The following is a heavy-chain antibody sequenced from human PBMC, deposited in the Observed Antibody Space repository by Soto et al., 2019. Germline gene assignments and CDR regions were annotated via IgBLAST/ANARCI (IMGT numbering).Heavy chain of an antibody. Sequence: SETLSLTCAVYGGSFSGYYWSWIRQPPGKGLEWIGEINHRGSTNYNPSLKSRVTISVDTSKNQFSLKLSSVTAADTAVYYCASVMNIVVVVAATGNGWFDSWGQGTLVTVS. CDR1: GGSFSGYY. CDR2: INHRGST. D-gene: IGHD2-15*01. CDR3: ASVMNIVVVVAATGNGWFDS. J-gene: IGHJ5*01. V-gene: IGHV4-34*01.